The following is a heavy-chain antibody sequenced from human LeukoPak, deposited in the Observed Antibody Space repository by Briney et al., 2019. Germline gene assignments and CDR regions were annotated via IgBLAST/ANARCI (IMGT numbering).Heavy chain of an antibody. D-gene: IGHD1-26*01. V-gene: IGHV3-23*01. CDR1: GFTFSSYA. CDR3: AKEGALVGANRGSFDY. J-gene: IGHJ4*02. CDR2: ISGSGGST. Sequence: GGSLRLSCAASGFTFSSYAMSWVRQAPGKGLEWVSAISGSGGSTYYADSVKGRFTISRDNSKNTLYLQMNSLRAEDTAVYYCAKEGALVGANRGSFDYWGRGTLVTVSS.